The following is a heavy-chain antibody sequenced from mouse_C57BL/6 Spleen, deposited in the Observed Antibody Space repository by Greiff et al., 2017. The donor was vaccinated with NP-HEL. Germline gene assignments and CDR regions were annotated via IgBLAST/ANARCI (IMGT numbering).Heavy chain of an antibody. CDR2: IYPGSGNT. D-gene: IGHD2-5*01. CDR3: AEEDYSNHFDY. Sequence: VQLQQSGPELVKPGASVKISCKASGYSFTSYYIHWVKQRPGQGLEWIGWIYPGSGNTKYNEKFKGKATLTADTSSSTAYMQLSSLTSEDSAVSNCAEEDYSNHFDYWGQGTTLTVSS. CDR1: GYSFTSYY. V-gene: IGHV1-66*01. J-gene: IGHJ2*01.